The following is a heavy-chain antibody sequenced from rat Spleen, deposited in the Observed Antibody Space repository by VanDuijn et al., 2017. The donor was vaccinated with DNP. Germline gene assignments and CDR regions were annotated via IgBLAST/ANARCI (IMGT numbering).Heavy chain of an antibody. Sequence: EVQLVESGGGLVQPGRSMKLSCAASGFTFSNYYMAWVRQAPTKGLEWVASISTGGGNTYYRDSVKGRFTISRDNAKSTLYLQMDSLRSEDTATYYCATEGPYYYYSGEYWYFDFWGPGTMVTVSS. J-gene: IGHJ1*01. V-gene: IGHV5-25*01. CDR2: ISTGGGNT. CDR3: ATEGPYYYYSGEYWYFDF. CDR1: GFTFSNYY. D-gene: IGHD1-1*01.